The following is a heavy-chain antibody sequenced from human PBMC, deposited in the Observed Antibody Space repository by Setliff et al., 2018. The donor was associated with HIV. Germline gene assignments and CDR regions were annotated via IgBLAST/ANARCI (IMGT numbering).Heavy chain of an antibody. V-gene: IGHV2-70*04. CDR3: AREIAAHQGFDY. CDR2: IDWDADK. Sequence: SGPTLVNPTQTLTLTCTFSGFSLSTSGMRVSWIRQPPGKALEWLARIDWDADKFYTTSLKTRLTISKDTSQNQVVLTITNMDPVDTATYYCAREIAAHQGFDYWGQGTLVTVSS. CDR1: GFSLSTSGMR. J-gene: IGHJ4*02. D-gene: IGHD6-25*01.